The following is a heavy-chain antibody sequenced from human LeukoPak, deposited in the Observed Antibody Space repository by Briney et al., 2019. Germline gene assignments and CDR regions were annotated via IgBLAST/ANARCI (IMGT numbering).Heavy chain of an antibody. Sequence: GGSLRLSGAASGFTVSSNYRSWVRQAPGKGLEWVSVIYSGGSIYYADSVKGRFTISRDNSKNTLYLQMNSLRAEDTAVYYCARDFDYWGQGTLVTVSS. J-gene: IGHJ4*02. CDR3: ARDFDY. CDR1: GFTVSSNY. V-gene: IGHV3-53*01. CDR2: IYSGGSI.